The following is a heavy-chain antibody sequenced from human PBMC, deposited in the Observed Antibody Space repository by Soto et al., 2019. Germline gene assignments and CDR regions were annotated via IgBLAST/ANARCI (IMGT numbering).Heavy chain of an antibody. V-gene: IGHV4-39*01. CDR3: ARQSARRGEWAFDI. J-gene: IGHJ3*02. CDR2: IKYSGNT. D-gene: IGHD3-16*01. Sequence: QLQLQESGPGLVKPSETLSLTCTVSGGSISNNNYYWGWIRQPPGKGLEWIASIKYSGNTYYNASPKSRVTISVDTSKDQCSLKLNSVTASDTAVYYCARQSARRGEWAFDIWGQGTMVTVSS. CDR1: GGSISNNNYY.